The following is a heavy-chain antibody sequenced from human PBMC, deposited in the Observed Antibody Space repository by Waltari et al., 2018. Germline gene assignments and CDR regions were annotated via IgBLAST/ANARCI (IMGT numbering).Heavy chain of an antibody. Sequence: QVQLQQWGAGLLKPSETMSLTCAVYGGYFSGYSWSWLRQPPGKGLEWIGESNQMESNTYHPSRRRRVAISVDTSKNQLSLKLSTVTAADTAVYYCARGRGPTGVKFYFDYWGQGTLVTVSS. CDR1: GGYFSGYS. CDR3: ARGRGPTGVKFYFDY. J-gene: IGHJ4*02. D-gene: IGHD4-17*01. CDR2: SNQMESN. V-gene: IGHV4-34*01.